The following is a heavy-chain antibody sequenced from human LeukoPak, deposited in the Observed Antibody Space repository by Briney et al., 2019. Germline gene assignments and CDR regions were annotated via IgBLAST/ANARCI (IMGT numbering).Heavy chain of an antibody. J-gene: IGHJ4*02. V-gene: IGHV4-61*02. CDR2: IYHSGST. Sequence: SETLSLTCCLCGRSMSSGSYHWRWIRHPAGKGLECLGRIYHSGSTNYNPSLKSRVTISVDTSKNQFSLKLSSVTAADTAVYYCARAPFQYCSGGSCYSGYFDYWGQGTLVTVSS. CDR3: ARAPFQYCSGGSCYSGYFDY. D-gene: IGHD2-15*01. CDR1: GRSMSSGSYH.